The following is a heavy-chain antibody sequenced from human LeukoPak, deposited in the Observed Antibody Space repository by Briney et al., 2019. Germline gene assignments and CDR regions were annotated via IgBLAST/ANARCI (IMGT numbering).Heavy chain of an antibody. Sequence: GGSFTLACAASGLTFNSYGMHWVRQAPGKGLEWVAVIAYDGTNKYYAASVKGRFTISRDNAKNSLFLQLNSLRVEDTAVYYCAGGRGWLVEYWGEGTRVSPSS. V-gene: IGHV3-30*03. CDR2: IAYDGTNK. J-gene: IGHJ4*02. D-gene: IGHD6-19*01. CDR3: AGGRGWLVEY. CDR1: GLTFNSYG.